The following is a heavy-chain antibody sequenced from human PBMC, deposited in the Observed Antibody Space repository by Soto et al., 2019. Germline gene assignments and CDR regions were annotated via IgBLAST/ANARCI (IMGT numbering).Heavy chain of an antibody. D-gene: IGHD6-19*01. CDR2: IHYSGTS. V-gene: IGHV4-39*01. J-gene: IGHJ2*01. CDR3: ARGLIGGWYRVSLGADL. Sequence: SETLSLTCSVSGDSISSSSQYWGWIRQPPGKGLEWIGSIHYSGTSYYNPSLKSRVTIFVDTSKNQLSLKLSSVTAADTAVYYCARGLIGGWYRVSLGADLWGRGTLVTVSS. CDR1: GDSISSSSQY.